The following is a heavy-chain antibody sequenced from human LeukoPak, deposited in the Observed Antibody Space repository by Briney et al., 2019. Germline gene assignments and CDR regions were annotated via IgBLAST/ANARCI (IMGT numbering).Heavy chain of an antibody. V-gene: IGHV3-23*01. Sequence: GGSLRLSCAASGLASSSYAMSWVRQAPGKGLEWVSGISGSGGSTYYADSVKGRFTISRDNSNNTLYLQMNSLRAEDTAVYYCAKVPLTWLVRDYYYMDVWGKGTTVTVSS. J-gene: IGHJ6*03. CDR2: ISGSGGST. CDR3: AKVPLTWLVRDYYYMDV. D-gene: IGHD2-21*01. CDR1: GLASSSYA.